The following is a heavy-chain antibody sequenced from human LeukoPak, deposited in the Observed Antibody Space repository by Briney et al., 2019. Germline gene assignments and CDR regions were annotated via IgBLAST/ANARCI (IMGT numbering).Heavy chain of an antibody. CDR2: MKGDGSEI. V-gene: IGHV3-7*03. CDR1: GFTFSTYW. D-gene: IGHD3-22*01. Sequence: GGSLRLSCAASGFTFSTYWMTWVRQAPGKGLEWVANMKGDGSEIHYVDSVKGRFTISRDNAKNTLYLQMNSLRAEDTAVYYCAKDDWAYYDSSGYYSIFDYWGQGTLVTVSS. J-gene: IGHJ4*02. CDR3: AKDDWAYYDSSGYYSIFDY.